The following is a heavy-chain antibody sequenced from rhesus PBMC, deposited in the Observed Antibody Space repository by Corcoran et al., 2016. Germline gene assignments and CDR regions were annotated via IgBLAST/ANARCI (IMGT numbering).Heavy chain of an antibody. CDR2: ISGSSGST. CDR1: GYSISSGYC. Sequence: QVQLQESGPGLVKPSETLSLTCAVSGYSISSGYCWAWIRPPPGTGLEYLGYISGSSGSTYYNPPRKSRVTISRDTSTNQFSLMLSSVTAADTAVYYCARSPIAAAKMTSMDVWGRGVLVTVSS. V-gene: IGHV4-99*01. J-gene: IGHJ5-2*02. CDR3: ARSPIAAAKMTSMDV. D-gene: IGHD6-43*01.